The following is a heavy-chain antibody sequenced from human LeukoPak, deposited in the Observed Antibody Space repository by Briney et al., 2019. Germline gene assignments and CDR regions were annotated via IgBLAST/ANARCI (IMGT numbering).Heavy chain of an antibody. J-gene: IGHJ4*02. CDR2: IYSGGST. D-gene: IGHD6-13*01. V-gene: IGHV3-66*01. CDR1: GFTFSSYA. Sequence: GGSLRLSCAASGFTFSSYAMSWVRQAPGKGLEWVSLIYSGGSTYYADSVKGRFTISRDNSKNTVYLQMNSLRAEDTAVYYCAKDILAAGLFFDYWGQGTLVTVSS. CDR3: AKDILAAGLFFDY.